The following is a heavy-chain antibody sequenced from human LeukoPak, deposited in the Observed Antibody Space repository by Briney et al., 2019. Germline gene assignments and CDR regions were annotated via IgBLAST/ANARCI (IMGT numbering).Heavy chain of an antibody. J-gene: IGHJ3*02. CDR3: ARDSLLSAAFDI. CDR1: GGSISSYY. Sequence: SETLSLTCTVSGGSISSYYWSWIRQPAGKGLEWIGCIYTSGSTNYNPSLKSRVTMSVDTSKNQFSLKLSSVTAADTAVYYCARDSLLSAAFDIWGQGTMVTVSS. CDR2: IYTSGST. V-gene: IGHV4-4*07.